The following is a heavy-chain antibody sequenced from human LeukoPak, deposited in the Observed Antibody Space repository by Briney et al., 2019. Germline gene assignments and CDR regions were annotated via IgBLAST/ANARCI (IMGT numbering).Heavy chain of an antibody. J-gene: IGHJ1*01. CDR2: IIPIFGTA. Sequence: ASVKVSCKASGGTFSSYAISRVRQAPGQGLEWMGGIIPIFGTANYPQKFPGRVTLTADEPTNTATMELSSLRAEDTAVYYCARDLGIAVAGSRSAEYFQHWGQGTLVTVSS. V-gene: IGHV1-69*13. CDR1: GGTFSSYA. CDR3: ARDLGIAVAGSRSAEYFQH. D-gene: IGHD6-19*01.